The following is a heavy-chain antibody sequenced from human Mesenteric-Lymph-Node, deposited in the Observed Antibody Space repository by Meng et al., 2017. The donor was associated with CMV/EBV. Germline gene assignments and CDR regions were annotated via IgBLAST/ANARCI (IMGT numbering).Heavy chain of an antibody. D-gene: IGHD2-2*01. Sequence: YRFTNYAIQWVRQAPGQRLEWMGWINAGNDNTKYSQNFQGRVTITRDPSASTAYMELNSLRSEDTAVYYCAKGFCSSTSCYNWFDPWGQGTLVTVSS. V-gene: IGHV1-3*01. CDR2: INAGNDNT. CDR3: AKGFCSSTSCYNWFDP. J-gene: IGHJ5*02. CDR1: YRFTNYA.